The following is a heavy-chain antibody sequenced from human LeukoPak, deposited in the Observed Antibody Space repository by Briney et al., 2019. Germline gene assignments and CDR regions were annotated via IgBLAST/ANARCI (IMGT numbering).Heavy chain of an antibody. J-gene: IGHJ4*02. Sequence: ASVKVSCKASGYTFTSYGISWVRQAPGQGLEWMGWISVYNGNTNYAQKLQGRVTMTTDTSTSTAYMELRSLRSDDTAVYYCATSNYYDSSGYNNYWGQGTLVTVSS. CDR1: GYTFTSYG. D-gene: IGHD3-22*01. CDR3: ATSNYYDSSGYNNY. V-gene: IGHV1-18*01. CDR2: ISVYNGNT.